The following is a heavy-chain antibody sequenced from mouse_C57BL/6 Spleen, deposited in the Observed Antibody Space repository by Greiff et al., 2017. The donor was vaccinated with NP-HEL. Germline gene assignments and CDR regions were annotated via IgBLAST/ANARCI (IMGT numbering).Heavy chain of an antibody. Sequence: QVHVKQSGPGLVQPSQSLSITCTVSGFSLTSYGVHWVRQSPGKGLEWLGVIWSGGSTDYNAAFISRLSISKDNSKSQVFFKMNSLQADDTAIYYCASNYDPFAYWGQGTLVTVSA. CDR1: GFSLTSYG. V-gene: IGHV2-2*01. D-gene: IGHD2-12*01. CDR2: IWSGGST. CDR3: ASNYDPFAY. J-gene: IGHJ3*01.